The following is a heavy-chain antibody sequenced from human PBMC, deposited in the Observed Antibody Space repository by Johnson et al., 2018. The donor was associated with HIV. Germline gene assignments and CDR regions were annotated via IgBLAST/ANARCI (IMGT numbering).Heavy chain of an antibody. CDR3: TTDAGYFV. CDR1: GFTFNNHW. D-gene: IGHD5-12*01. Sequence: VQLVESGGGLVQPGGSLRLSCAASGFTFNNHWMTWVRQAPGKGLEWVANIKQDGSEKYYVDSVKGRFTISRDNAKNSLHLQMNSLRAEDTAVYFCTTDAGYFVWGQGTMVTVSS. J-gene: IGHJ3*01. V-gene: IGHV3-7*01. CDR2: IKQDGSEK.